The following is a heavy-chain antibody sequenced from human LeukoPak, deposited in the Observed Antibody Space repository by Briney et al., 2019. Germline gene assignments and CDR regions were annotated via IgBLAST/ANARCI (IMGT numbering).Heavy chain of an antibody. CDR3: ARESSGYFY. D-gene: IGHD3-22*01. Sequence: GGSLRLSXAASGFNFSSYSMNWVGQAPGKGLEWVSSISSSSSFQYYADSVKGRFTISRDNAKNSLYLQMNSLRAEDTAVYYCARESSGYFYWGQGTLVTVSS. J-gene: IGHJ4*02. CDR2: ISSSSSFQ. CDR1: GFNFSSYS. V-gene: IGHV3-21*01.